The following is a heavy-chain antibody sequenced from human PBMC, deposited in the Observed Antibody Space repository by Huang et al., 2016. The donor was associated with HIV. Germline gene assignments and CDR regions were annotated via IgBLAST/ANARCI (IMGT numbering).Heavy chain of an antibody. D-gene: IGHD6-13*01. V-gene: IGHV1-69*10. J-gene: IGHJ3*02. Sequence: VQLVQSGAEVKRPGTSVKISCKASGGGFNSLAFNWVRQAPGQGLQNMGEIGPLLSVTNYAEKFRVRLTISADKSTSTVFMELRGLTSEDTAVFFCAREGQTWYGKPIAAFEIWGQGTTVIVSP. CDR3: AREGQTWYGKPIAAFEI. CDR2: IGPLLSVT. CDR1: GGGFNSLA.